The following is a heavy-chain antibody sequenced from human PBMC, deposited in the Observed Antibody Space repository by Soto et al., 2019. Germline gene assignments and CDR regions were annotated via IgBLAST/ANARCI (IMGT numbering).Heavy chain of an antibody. CDR3: ARDRTVTGPSPFDY. CDR2: IDAAGSST. J-gene: IGHJ4*02. Sequence: EVQLVESGGGLVQPGGSLRLSCTASGFTFSSYWMHWVRQTPGKGLVWVSRIDAAGSSTTYADAVEGRFTISRDNAKNTLNRQMNSRRAEATVVYSGARDRTVTGPSPFDYWGQGTLVTVSS. D-gene: IGHD4-17*01. V-gene: IGHV3-74*01. CDR1: GFTFSSYW.